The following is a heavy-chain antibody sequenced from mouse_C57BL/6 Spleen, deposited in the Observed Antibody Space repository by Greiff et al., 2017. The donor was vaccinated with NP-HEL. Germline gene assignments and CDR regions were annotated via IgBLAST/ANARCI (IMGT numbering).Heavy chain of an antibody. CDR2: ISDGGSYT. V-gene: IGHV5-4*01. Sequence: EVMLVESGGGLVKPGGSLKLSCAASGFTFSSYAMSWVRQTPEKRLEWVATISDGGSYTYYPDNVKGRFTISRDNAKNNLYLQMSHLKSEDTAMYYGARDPLYGNYPAWFAYWGQGTLVTVSA. D-gene: IGHD2-1*01. J-gene: IGHJ3*01. CDR1: GFTFSSYA. CDR3: ARDPLYGNYPAWFAY.